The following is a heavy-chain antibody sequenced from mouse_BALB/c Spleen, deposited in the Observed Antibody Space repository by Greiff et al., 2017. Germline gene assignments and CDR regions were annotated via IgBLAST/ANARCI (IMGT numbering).Heavy chain of an antibody. CDR2: ISNGGGST. CDR3: ARHAGGNQYYYAMDY. CDR1: GFTFSSYT. J-gene: IGHJ4*01. V-gene: IGHV5-12-2*01. Sequence: EVKVVESGGGLVQPGGSLKLSCAASGFTFSSYTMSWVRQTPEKRLEWVAYISNGGGSTYYPDTVKGRFTISRDNAKNTLYLQMSSLKSEDTAMYYCARHAGGNQYYYAMDYWGQGTSVTVSS. D-gene: IGHD2-1*01.